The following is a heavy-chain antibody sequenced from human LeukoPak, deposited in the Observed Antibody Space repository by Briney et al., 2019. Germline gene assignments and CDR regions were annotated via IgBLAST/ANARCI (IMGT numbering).Heavy chain of an antibody. CDR3: AREPAFNSYCSSTSCYWDY. CDR1: GGSFSGYY. D-gene: IGHD2-2*01. J-gene: IGHJ4*02. Sequence: SETLSFTCAVYGGSFSGYYWSWIRQPPGKGLEWIGEINHSGSTNYNPSLKSRVTISVDTSKNQFSLKLSSVTAADTAVYYCAREPAFNSYCSSTSCYWDYWGQGTLVTVSS. CDR2: INHSGST. V-gene: IGHV4-34*01.